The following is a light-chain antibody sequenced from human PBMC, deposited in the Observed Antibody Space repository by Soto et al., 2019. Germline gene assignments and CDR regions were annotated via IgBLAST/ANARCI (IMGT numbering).Light chain of an antibody. Sequence: SYELTQPPSVSVAPGKTARITWGGNNIGSKSVHWYQQKPGQAPVLVIYYDSDRPSGIPERFSGSNSGNTATLTISRVEAGDDADYYCQVWDSSSDHVVFGVGTKLTVL. J-gene: IGLJ2*01. V-gene: IGLV3-21*04. CDR2: YDS. CDR3: QVWDSSSDHVV. CDR1: NIGSKS.